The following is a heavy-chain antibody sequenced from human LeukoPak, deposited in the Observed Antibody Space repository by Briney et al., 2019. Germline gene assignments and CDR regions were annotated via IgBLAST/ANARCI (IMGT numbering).Heavy chain of an antibody. CDR1: GGSTSSSSYY. D-gene: IGHD6-19*01. J-gene: IGHJ5*02. CDR3: ARHHRQWLPPNWFDP. CDR2: IYYSGNT. Sequence: SETLSLTCTVSGGSTSSSSYYWGWIRQPPGKGLEWIGGIYYSGNTYYNPSLKSRVTIFVDTSKNQFSLKLSSVTAADTAVYYCARHHRQWLPPNWFDPWGQGTLVTVSS. V-gene: IGHV4-39*01.